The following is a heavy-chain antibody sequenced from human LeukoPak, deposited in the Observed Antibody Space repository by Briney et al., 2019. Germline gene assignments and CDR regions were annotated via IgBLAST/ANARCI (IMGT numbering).Heavy chain of an antibody. CDR2: INHSGST. Sequence: SETLSLTCAVYGGSFSGYYWSWIRQPPGKGLEWIGEINHSGSTNYNPSLKSRVTISVDTSKNQSSLKLSSVTAADTAVYYCARGTGTAGFWDYYYGMDVWGQGTPVTVSS. V-gene: IGHV4-34*01. CDR3: ARGTGTAGFWDYYYGMDV. CDR1: GGSFSGYY. J-gene: IGHJ6*02. D-gene: IGHD1-1*01.